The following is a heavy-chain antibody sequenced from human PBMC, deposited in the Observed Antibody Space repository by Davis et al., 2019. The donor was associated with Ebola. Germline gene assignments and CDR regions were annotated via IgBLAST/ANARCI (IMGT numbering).Heavy chain of an antibody. Sequence: GESLKISCAASGFTFSSYAMSWVRQAPGKGLEWVSAISGSGGSTYYADSVKGRLTISRDNSKNTLYLQMNSLRAEDTAVYYCAKCRIAAAFPLDYWGQGTLVTVSS. CDR2: ISGSGGST. D-gene: IGHD6-13*01. CDR1: GFTFSSYA. CDR3: AKCRIAAAFPLDY. J-gene: IGHJ4*02. V-gene: IGHV3-23*01.